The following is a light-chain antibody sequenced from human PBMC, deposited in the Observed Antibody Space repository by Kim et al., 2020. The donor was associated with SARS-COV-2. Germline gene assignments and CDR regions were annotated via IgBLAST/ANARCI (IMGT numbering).Light chain of an antibody. CDR2: DAS. CDR3: QHYGDSLT. V-gene: IGKV3-20*01. Sequence: LAWYQQKPGQAPRLLIYDASTRAIGIPDRFTGSGSETDFTLTISRLEPEDFAVYSCQHYGDSLTFGQGTKVDIK. J-gene: IGKJ1*01.